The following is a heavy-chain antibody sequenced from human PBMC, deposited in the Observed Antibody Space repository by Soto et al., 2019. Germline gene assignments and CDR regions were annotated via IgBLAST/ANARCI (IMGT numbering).Heavy chain of an antibody. CDR2: IYYRGNT. CDR3: ARGIGWFGELLTSFDYYYGMDV. CDR1: GGSISSSSSY. J-gene: IGHJ6*02. Sequence: SETLSLTCTVSGGSISSSSSYWGWIRQPPGKGLEWVGSIYYRGNTYYNPSLKSRVTISVDTSKNQFSLKLSSVTAADTAVYYCARGIGWFGELLTSFDYYYGMDVWGQGTTVTVSS. D-gene: IGHD3-10*01. V-gene: IGHV4-39*07.